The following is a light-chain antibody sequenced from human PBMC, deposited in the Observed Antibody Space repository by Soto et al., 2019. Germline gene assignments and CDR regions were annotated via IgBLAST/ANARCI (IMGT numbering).Light chain of an antibody. CDR2: AAS. V-gene: IGKV1-39*01. Sequence: DIHITQSPSSLAASVGDRVTITCRASQSISSYLNWYQQKPGIAPKLLIYAASSLQSGVPSRFSGSGSGTDFTLTISSLQPEDFATYYCQQSYSTPRITFGPGTKVDIK. J-gene: IGKJ3*01. CDR1: QSISSY. CDR3: QQSYSTPRIT.